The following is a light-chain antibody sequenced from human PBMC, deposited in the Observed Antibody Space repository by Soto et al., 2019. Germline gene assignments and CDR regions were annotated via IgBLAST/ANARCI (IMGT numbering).Light chain of an antibody. CDR3: QQYNNWPWT. V-gene: IGKV3-15*01. CDR1: QSVSSN. CDR2: GAS. J-gene: IGKJ1*01. Sequence: EIVMTQSPATLSVSPGERATLSCRASQSVSSNLAWYQQKPGQAARLLIYGASTMAPGIPARFSGSGSATEFTLTISRRQSEDFAVYYCQQYNNWPWTFGQGTNVEIK.